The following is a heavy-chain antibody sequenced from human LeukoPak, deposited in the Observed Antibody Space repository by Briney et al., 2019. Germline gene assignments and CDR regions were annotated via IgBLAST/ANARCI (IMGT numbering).Heavy chain of an antibody. D-gene: IGHD3-3*01. J-gene: IGHJ4*02. CDR3: ARAVDTTWRYFDY. CDR2: IYSGGST. V-gene: IGHV3-53*04. CDR1: GFTVSSNY. Sequence: GGSLRLSCAASGFTVSSNYMSWVRQAPGKGLEWVSVIYSGGSTYYADSVKGRFTISRHNSKNTLYLQMNSLTTEDTAVYYCARAVDTTWRYFDYWGQGTLVTVSS.